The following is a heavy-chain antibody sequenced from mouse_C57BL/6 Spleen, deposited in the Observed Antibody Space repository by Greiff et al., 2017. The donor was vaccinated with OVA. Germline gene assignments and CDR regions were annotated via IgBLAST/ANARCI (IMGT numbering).Heavy chain of an antibody. CDR2: ISSGSSTI. V-gene: IGHV5-17*01. CDR3: AREIWKDDYDFDFLMDY. D-gene: IGHD2-4*01. CDR1: GFTFSDYG. Sequence: EVKLMESGGGLVKPGGSLKLSCAASGFTFSDYGMHWVRQAPEKGLEWVAYISSGSSTIDYADTVKGRFTISRDNAKNTLFLQMTSLRSEDTAMYYCAREIWKDDYDFDFLMDYWGQGTSVTVSS. J-gene: IGHJ4*01.